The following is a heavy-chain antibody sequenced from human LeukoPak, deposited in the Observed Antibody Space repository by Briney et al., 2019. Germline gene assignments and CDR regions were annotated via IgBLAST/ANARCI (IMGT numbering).Heavy chain of an antibody. J-gene: IGHJ4*02. CDR3: TADTFESSRYSHDY. CDR1: GGTFSSYA. CDR2: IIPIFGTA. V-gene: IGHV1-69*05. D-gene: IGHD3-22*01. Sequence: SVKVSCKASGGTFSSYAISWVRQAPGQGLEWMGGIIPIFGTANYAQKFQGRVTITTDESTSTAYMELSSLRSEDTAVYYCTADTFESSRYSHDYWGQGTLVTVSS.